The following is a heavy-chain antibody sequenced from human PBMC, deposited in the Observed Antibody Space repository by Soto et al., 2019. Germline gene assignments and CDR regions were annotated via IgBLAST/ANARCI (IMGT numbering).Heavy chain of an antibody. CDR2: ISDGGTTI. Sequence: EAELVESGGGLVQPGGSLTLSCAASGFIFSDYEVDWVRQAPGRGPEWISYISDGGTTIYYAASVKGRFTISRDDAKKSLYLHMNNLRVDDTAIYFCVKVYCTGGTCFDAFDLWGQGTVVTVSS. CDR3: VKVYCTGGTCFDAFDL. V-gene: IGHV3-48*03. D-gene: IGHD2-8*02. J-gene: IGHJ3*01. CDR1: GFIFSDYE.